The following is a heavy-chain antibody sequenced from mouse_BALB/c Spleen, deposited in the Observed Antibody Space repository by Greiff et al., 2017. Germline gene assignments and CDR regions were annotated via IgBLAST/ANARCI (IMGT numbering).Heavy chain of an antibody. CDR1: GYTFTDYY. CDR2: IYPGSGNT. CDR3: ARNYGSSYDYAMDY. Sequence: VQLQQSGAVLARPGASVKLSCKASGYTFTDYYINWVKQRTGQGLEWIGEIYPGSGNTYYNEKFKGKATLTADKSSSTAYMQLSSLTSEDSAVYFCARNYGSSYDYAMDYWGQGTSVTVSS. J-gene: IGHJ4*01. D-gene: IGHD1-1*01. V-gene: IGHV1-77*01.